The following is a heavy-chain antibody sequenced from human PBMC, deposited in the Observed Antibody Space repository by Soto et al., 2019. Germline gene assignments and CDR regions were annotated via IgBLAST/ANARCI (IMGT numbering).Heavy chain of an antibody. V-gene: IGHV1-2*02. CDR3: AREAENYSYYGMDV. J-gene: IGHJ6*02. Sequence: ASVKVSCKAAGYTFTGHYIPWVRQAPGRGLEWMVSINPNSGGANYAQKFQGRVTLTRDTSISTASMEVSRLRSDDTAVYFCAREAENYSYYGMDVWGQGTTVTVSS. CDR1: GYTFTGHY. CDR2: INPNSGGA.